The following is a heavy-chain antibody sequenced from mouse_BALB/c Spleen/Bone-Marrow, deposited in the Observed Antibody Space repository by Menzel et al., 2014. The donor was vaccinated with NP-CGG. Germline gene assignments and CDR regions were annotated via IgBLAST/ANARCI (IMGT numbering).Heavy chain of an antibody. CDR2: ISDGGSYT. D-gene: IGHD4-1*01. CDR3: ANWAY. J-gene: IGHJ3*01. Sequence: VQLQQSGGGLVKPGGSLKLSCAASGFTFSDYYMYWVRQTPEKRLEWVATISDGGSYTYYPDSVKGRFTISRDNAKNNLYLQMSSLKSEDTAMYYCANWAYWGQGTLVTVSA. CDR1: GFTFSDYY. V-gene: IGHV5-4*02.